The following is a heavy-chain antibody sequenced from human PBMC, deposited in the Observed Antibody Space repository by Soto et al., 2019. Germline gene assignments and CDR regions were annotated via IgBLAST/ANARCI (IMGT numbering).Heavy chain of an antibody. V-gene: IGHV1-69-2*01. J-gene: IGHJ6*02. CDR3: ATLYDYYGSGSSQFYGMDV. CDR1: GYTFTDYY. D-gene: IGHD3-10*01. Sequence: EVQLVQSGAEVKKPGATVKISCKVSGYTFTDYYMHWVQQAPGKGLEWMGLVDPEAGETIYAEKFQGRVTITADTSTDTAYMELSSLRSEDTAVYYCATLYDYYGSGSSQFYGMDVWGQGTTVTVSS. CDR2: VDPEAGET.